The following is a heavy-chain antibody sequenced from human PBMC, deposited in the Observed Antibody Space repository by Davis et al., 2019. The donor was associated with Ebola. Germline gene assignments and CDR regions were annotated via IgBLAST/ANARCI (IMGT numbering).Heavy chain of an antibody. CDR2: IKQGSGEK. CDR1: GFTFSSYW. Sequence: LRLSCAASGFTFSSYWMSWVRQAPGKGLEWVANIKQGSGEKYYVDSVKVRFPISRDNAKNSVYLQMNSLRVEDTAVYYCARAEMATRFDYWGQGTLVTVSS. CDR3: ARAEMATRFDY. J-gene: IGHJ4*02. V-gene: IGHV3-7*03. D-gene: IGHD5-24*01.